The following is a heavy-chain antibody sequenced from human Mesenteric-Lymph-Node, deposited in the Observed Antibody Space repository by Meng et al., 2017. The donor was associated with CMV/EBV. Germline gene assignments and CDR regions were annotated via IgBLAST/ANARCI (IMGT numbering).Heavy chain of an antibody. J-gene: IGHJ4*02. V-gene: IGHV3-23*03. Sequence: GSLRLSCAASGFTFSSYGMHWVRQAPGQGLEWVSFIYSGGTSTYYADSVQGRFTISRDNSKNTLYLQMNSLRAEDTAVYYCAKVYSTGYFPDYWGQGTLVTVSS. CDR1: GFTFSSYG. CDR3: AKVYSTGYFPDY. D-gene: IGHD6-19*01. CDR2: IYSGGTST.